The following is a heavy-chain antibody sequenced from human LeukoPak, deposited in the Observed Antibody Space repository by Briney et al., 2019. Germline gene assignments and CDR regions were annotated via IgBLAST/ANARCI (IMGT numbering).Heavy chain of an antibody. CDR3: GVVAATRDYYYYMDV. J-gene: IGHJ6*03. CDR2: IIPIFGTV. V-gene: IGHV1-69*05. D-gene: IGHD2-15*01. Sequence: SLKVSCKASGGTFTSYGISWGPQAPGQGLEWMGGIIPIFGTVNYAQKFQGRLTINTDESTSTAYMELCSLRSEDTAVYYCGVVAATRDYYYYMDVWGKGTTVTVSS. CDR1: GGTFTSYG.